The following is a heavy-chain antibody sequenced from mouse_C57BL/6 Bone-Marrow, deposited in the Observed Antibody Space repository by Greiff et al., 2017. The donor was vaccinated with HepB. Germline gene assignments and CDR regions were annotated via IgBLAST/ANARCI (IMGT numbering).Heavy chain of an antibody. V-gene: IGHV1-5*01. CDR1: GYTFTSYW. CDR2: IYPGNSDT. D-gene: IGHD1-1*02. Sequence: EVQLQQSGTVLARPGASVKMSCKTSGYTFTSYWMHWVKQRPGQGLEWIGAIYPGNSDTSYNQKFKGKAKLTAVTSSSTAYMERSSLTYEDSAVYYCTRPPLLSQLRGYFDYWGQGTTLTVSS. J-gene: IGHJ2*01. CDR3: TRPPLLSQLRGYFDY.